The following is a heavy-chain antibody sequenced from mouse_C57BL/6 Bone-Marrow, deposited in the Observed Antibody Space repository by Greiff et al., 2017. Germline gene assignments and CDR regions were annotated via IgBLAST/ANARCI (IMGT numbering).Heavy chain of an antibody. Sequence: QVQLQQPGAELVRPGTSVKLSCKASGYTFTSYWMHWVKQRPGQGLEWIGVIDPSDSYTNYNQKFKGKATLTVDTSSSTAYMQLSSLTAEDSSVYYCVANWDWYFDGWGTGTTVTVSS. D-gene: IGHD4-1*01. V-gene: IGHV1-59*01. CDR3: VANWDWYFDG. CDR2: IDPSDSYT. CDR1: GYTFTSYW. J-gene: IGHJ1*03.